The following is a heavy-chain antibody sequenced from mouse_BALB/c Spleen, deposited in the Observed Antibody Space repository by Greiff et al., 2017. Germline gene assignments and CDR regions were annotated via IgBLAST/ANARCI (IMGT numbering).Heavy chain of an antibody. D-gene: IGHD1-1*01. V-gene: IGHV2-9*02. Sequence: QVQLQQSGPGLVAPSQSLSITCTVSGFSLTSYGVHWVRQPPGKGLEWLGVIWAGGSTNYNSALMSRLSISKDNSKSQVFLKMNSLQTDDTAMYYCARVEYYGSGGYWGQGTTLTVSS. CDR2: IWAGGST. CDR1: GFSLTSYG. CDR3: ARVEYYGSGGY. J-gene: IGHJ2*01.